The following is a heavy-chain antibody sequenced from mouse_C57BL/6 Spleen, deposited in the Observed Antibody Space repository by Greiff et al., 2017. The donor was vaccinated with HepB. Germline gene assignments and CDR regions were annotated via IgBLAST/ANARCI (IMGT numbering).Heavy chain of an antibody. CDR1: GFTFSSYA. J-gene: IGHJ2*01. CDR3: TRVPQLTGTGGRYYFDY. V-gene: IGHV5-9-1*02. Sequence: DVKLVESGEGLVKPGGSLKLSCAASGFTFSSYAMSWVRQTPEKRLEWVAYISSGGDYIYYADTVKGRFTISRDNARNTLYLQMSSLKSEDTAMYYCTRVPQLTGTGGRYYFDYWGQGTTLTVSS. D-gene: IGHD4-1*01. CDR2: ISSGGDYI.